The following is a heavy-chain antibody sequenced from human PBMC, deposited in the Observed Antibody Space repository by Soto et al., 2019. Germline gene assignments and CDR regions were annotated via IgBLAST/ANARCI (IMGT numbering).Heavy chain of an antibody. D-gene: IGHD6-6*01. CDR3: ARLGSGSSLVY. V-gene: IGHV4-4*07. J-gene: IGHJ4*02. CDR2: IYSSGVA. Sequence: QVQLQESGPGLVKPSETLTLICNVSGDSMSGYYGSWVRQPAGQGLEWIGRIYSSGVANYNPSLASRVTMSIGTSKTQFSLSLRSVTAGDTAVYFCARLGSGSSLVYWGQGIPVTVSS. CDR1: GDSMSGYY.